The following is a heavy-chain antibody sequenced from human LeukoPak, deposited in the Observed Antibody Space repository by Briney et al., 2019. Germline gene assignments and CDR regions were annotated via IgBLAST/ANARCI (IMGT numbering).Heavy chain of an antibody. CDR2: IYYSGST. Sequence: SETLSLTCTVSGGSISSGGYYWSWIRQRPGTGLEWIGSIYYSGSTNYNPSLQGRVTISLDTSRNQFSLKLSSVTAADTAVYYCASGDNDPLFDYWGQGTLVTVSS. V-gene: IGHV4-31*03. CDR1: GGSISSGGYY. J-gene: IGHJ4*02. D-gene: IGHD1-1*01. CDR3: ASGDNDPLFDY.